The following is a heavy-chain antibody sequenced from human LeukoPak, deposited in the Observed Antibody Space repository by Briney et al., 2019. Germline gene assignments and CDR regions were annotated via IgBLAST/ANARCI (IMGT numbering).Heavy chain of an antibody. V-gene: IGHV3-66*02. CDR2: IYSGGST. CDR3: ARRRLPDY. D-gene: IGHD4-11*01. CDR1: GFTVSSNY. J-gene: IGHJ4*02. Sequence: GGSLRLSCAASGFTVSSNYMSWVRQAPGKGLEWVSVIYSGGSTYYADSVKGRFTISRDNPKNTLYLQMNSLRAEDTAVYYCARRRLPDYWGQGTLVTISS.